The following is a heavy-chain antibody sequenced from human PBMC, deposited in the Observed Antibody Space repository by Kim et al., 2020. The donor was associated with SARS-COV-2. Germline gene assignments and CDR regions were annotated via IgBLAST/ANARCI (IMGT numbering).Heavy chain of an antibody. J-gene: IGHJ4*02. D-gene: IGHD3-16*02. V-gene: IGHV3-74*01. Sequence: GGSLRLSCAASGFTFSSYWMHWVRQTPGKGLEWVSSISRDGSNTDYAGSVKGRFTISRDNAKNTLYLQMNTMRAEDTAVYYCARGGPVIDGNLFESDYWGQGTLVTVSS. CDR3: ARGGPVIDGNLFESDY. CDR2: ISRDGSNT. CDR1: GFTFSSYW.